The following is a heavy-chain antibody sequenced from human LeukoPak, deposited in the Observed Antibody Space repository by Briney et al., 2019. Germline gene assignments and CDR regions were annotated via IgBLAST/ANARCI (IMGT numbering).Heavy chain of an antibody. J-gene: IGHJ1*01. V-gene: IGHV3-23*01. CDR2: ISGSGTST. CDR3: AKSLDRKSWFVFRH. CDR1: GFTSSSYA. Sequence: GGSLRLSCAASGFTSSSYAMSWVRQAPGKGLEWVSGISGSGTSTYYADSVKGRFTTSRDSSKNTVFLQMNSLRAEDTAIYYCAKSLDRKSWFVFRHWGQGTLVTVSS. D-gene: IGHD3-10*01.